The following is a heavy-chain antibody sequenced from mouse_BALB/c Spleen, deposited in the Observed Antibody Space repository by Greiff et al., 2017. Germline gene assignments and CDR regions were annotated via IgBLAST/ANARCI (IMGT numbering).Heavy chain of an antibody. CDR1: GFSLTSYG. CDR2: IWSDGST. J-gene: IGHJ3*01. D-gene: IGHD2-10*01. V-gene: IGHV2-6-2*01. Sequence: VNVVESGPDLVAPSQSLSITCTVSGFSLTSYGVHWVRQPPGKGLEWLVVIWSDGSTTYNSALKSRLSISKDNSKSQVFLKMNSLQTDDTAMYYCARHASYGNYPAWFAYWGQGTLVTVSA. CDR3: ARHASYGNYPAWFAY.